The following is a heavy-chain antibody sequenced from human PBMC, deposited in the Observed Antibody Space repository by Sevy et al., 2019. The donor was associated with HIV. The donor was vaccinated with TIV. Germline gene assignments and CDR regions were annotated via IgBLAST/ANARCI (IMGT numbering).Heavy chain of an antibody. J-gene: IGHJ4*02. D-gene: IGHD5-18*01. CDR1: GFTFNSFA. CDR3: AKKMGGGSGMAFLVDF. CDR2: ISGTGDYT. Sequence: GGSLRLSCAASGFTFNSFAMGWVRQAPGKGLDWISVISGTGDYTYYADSVKGRFTISRDNSKNTLFLQMNSLRAEDTAIFYCAKKMGGGSGMAFLVDFWGQGTLFTVSS. V-gene: IGHV3-23*01.